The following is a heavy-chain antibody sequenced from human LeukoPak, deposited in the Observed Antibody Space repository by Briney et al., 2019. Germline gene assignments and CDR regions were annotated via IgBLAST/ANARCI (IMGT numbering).Heavy chain of an antibody. D-gene: IGHD1-26*01. CDR1: GLTFSSYS. Sequence: GGSLRLSCAASGLTFSSYSMNWVRQAPRKGLECVSSISSSSSYIYYADSVKGRFTISRDNAKNSLYLQMNSLRAEDTAVYYCATAPRIVGATSLDYWGQGTLVTVSS. CDR2: ISSSSSYI. J-gene: IGHJ4*02. CDR3: ATAPRIVGATSLDY. V-gene: IGHV3-21*01.